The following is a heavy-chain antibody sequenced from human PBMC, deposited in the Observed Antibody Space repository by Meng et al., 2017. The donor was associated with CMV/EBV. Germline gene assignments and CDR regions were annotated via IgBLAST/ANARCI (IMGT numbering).Heavy chain of an antibody. CDR1: GGSFSGYY. Sequence: SDTLSLTCAVYGGSFSGYYWSWIRQPPGKGLEWIGEINHSGSTNYNPSLKRRVTISVDTSKNQFSLTLSSVTAADTAVYYCVRGGLDFWCGYYPSRYYGMDVWGQGTTVTVSS. V-gene: IGHV4-34*01. J-gene: IGHJ6*02. CDR3: VRGGLDFWCGYYPSRYYGMDV. D-gene: IGHD3-3*01. CDR2: INHSGST.